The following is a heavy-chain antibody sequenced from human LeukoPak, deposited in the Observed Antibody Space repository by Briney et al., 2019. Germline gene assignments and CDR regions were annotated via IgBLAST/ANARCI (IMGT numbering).Heavy chain of an antibody. J-gene: IGHJ4*02. V-gene: IGHV3-23*01. CDR3: AKSRAFDY. CDR2: ISGSGGST. Sequence: GWSLRLSCAASGFTFSSYAMSWVRQGQGKGLEWVSPISGSGGSTYYADSVKGRFTISRDNSKNTLYLQMNSLRAQDTAVYYCAKSRAFDYWGQGTLVTVSS. CDR1: GFTFSSYA.